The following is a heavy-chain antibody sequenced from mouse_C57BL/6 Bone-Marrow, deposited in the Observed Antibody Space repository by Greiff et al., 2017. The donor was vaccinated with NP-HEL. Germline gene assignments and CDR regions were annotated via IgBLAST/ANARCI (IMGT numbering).Heavy chain of an antibody. CDR2: IYPGSGST. CDR3: ARWGVAVDY. D-gene: IGHD1-1*01. J-gene: IGHJ2*01. Sequence: QVQLQQSGAELAKPGASVKMSCKASGYTFSSYWITWVKQRPGQGLEWIGDIYPGSGSTNYNEKFKSKATLTADTSSSTAYMQLSSLTSEDSAVYYCARWGVAVDYWGQGTTVTVSS. V-gene: IGHV1-55*01. CDR1: GYTFSSYW.